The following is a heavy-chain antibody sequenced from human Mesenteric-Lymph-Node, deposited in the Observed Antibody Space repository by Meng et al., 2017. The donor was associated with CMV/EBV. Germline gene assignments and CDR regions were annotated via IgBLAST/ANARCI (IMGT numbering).Heavy chain of an antibody. Sequence: SETLSLTCTVSGGSVSSSSYYWGWIRQPPGKGLEWIGSSYHTGTTYYNPSLKSRVTISVDTSKNQFSLKLSSVTAADTAVYYCARGGGLWFGELYGMDVWGQGTAVTVSS. D-gene: IGHD3-10*01. J-gene: IGHJ6*02. V-gene: IGHV4-39*01. CDR2: SYHTGTT. CDR3: ARGGGLWFGELYGMDV. CDR1: GGSVSSSSYY.